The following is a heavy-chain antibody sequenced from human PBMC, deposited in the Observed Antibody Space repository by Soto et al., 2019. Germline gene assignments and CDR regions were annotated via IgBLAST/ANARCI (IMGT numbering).Heavy chain of an antibody. CDR1: GYRFTRYW. V-gene: IGHV5-51*03. CDR3: ARAGYDGGLCDY. CDR2: IYPDDSDT. Sequence: EVQLVQSGPEVRKPGESLKISCQGSGYRFTRYWIAWVRQMPGKGLEWMGIIYPDDSDTAYSPSFQGQVTISADRSINTAYLQWSSLTASDTAMYYCARAGYDGGLCDYWGQGTLVTVSS. J-gene: IGHJ4*02. D-gene: IGHD6-19*01.